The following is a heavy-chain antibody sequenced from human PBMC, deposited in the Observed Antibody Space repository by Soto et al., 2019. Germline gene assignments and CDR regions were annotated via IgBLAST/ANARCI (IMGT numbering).Heavy chain of an antibody. Sequence: SVKVSCKASGYTFTSYGISWVRQAPGQGLEWMGWISAYNGNTNYAQKLQGRVTMTTDTSTSTAYMELRSLRSDDTAVYYCTRGLFSRSSYSGSWYYFDPWGQGTMVTVSS. CDR3: TRGLFSRSSYSGSWYYFDP. CDR2: ISAYNGNT. J-gene: IGHJ5*02. V-gene: IGHV1-18*01. CDR1: GYTFTSYG. D-gene: IGHD1-26*01.